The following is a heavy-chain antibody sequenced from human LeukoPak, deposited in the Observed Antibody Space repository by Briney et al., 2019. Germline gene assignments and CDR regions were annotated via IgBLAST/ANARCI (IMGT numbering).Heavy chain of an antibody. CDR1: GFTFSSYW. V-gene: IGHV3-7*01. D-gene: IGHD3-10*01. CDR3: ARGSYGSGSYYDY. Sequence: PGGSLRLSCAASGFTFSSYWMSWVRQAPGKGLEWVANIKQDGSEKYYVDSVKGRFTNSRDNAKNSLYLQMNSLRAEDTAVYYCARGSYGSGSYYDYWGQGTLVTVSS. CDR2: IKQDGSEK. J-gene: IGHJ4*02.